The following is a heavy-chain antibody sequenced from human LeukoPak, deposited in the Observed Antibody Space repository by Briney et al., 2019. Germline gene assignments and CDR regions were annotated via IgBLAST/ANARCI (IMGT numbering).Heavy chain of an antibody. CDR2: FDPEDGET. J-gene: IGHJ6*03. D-gene: IGHD2-2*01. Sequence: ASVKVSCKVSGYTLTELSMHWVRQAPGKGLEWMGGFDPEDGETIYAQKFQGRVTMTEDTSTDTAYMELSSLRSEDTAVYYCATVPVPAAEYYYYMDVWGKGTTVTVSS. CDR1: GYTLTELS. CDR3: ATVPVPAAEYYYYMDV. V-gene: IGHV1-24*01.